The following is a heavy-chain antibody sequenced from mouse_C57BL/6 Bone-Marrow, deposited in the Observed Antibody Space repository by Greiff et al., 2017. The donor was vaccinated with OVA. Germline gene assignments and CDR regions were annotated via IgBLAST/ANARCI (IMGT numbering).Heavy chain of an antibody. CDR1: GFTFSDYY. D-gene: IGHD2-4*01. V-gene: IGHV5-16*01. Sequence: EVKRVESEGGLVQPGSSMKLSCTASGFTFSDYYMAWVRQVPEKGLEWVANINYDGSSTYYLDSLKSRFIISRDNAKNILYLQMSSLKSEDTATYYCARDGGLRRGYYFDYWGQGTTLTVSS. CDR3: ARDGGLRRGYYFDY. CDR2: INYDGSST. J-gene: IGHJ2*01.